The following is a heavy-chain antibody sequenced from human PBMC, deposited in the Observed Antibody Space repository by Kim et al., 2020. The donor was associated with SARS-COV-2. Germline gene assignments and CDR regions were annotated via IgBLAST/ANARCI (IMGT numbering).Heavy chain of an antibody. CDR1: EFSVSTKT. CDR2: IYRNGTT. J-gene: IGHJ4*02. CDR3: AGDNYNNYWYKY. V-gene: IGHV3-53*01. D-gene: IGHD1-20*01. Sequence: GGCLRLSCAASEFSVSTKTMTWVRQAPGKGLEWVSIIYRNGTTYYADSVKGRFTTSRDTSKNTLYLQMDNLRADDTAVYYCAGDNYNNYWYKYWGQGTLVTVSA.